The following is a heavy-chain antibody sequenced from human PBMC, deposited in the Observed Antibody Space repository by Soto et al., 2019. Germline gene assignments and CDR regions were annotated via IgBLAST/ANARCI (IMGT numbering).Heavy chain of an antibody. CDR2: ISYDGSNK. D-gene: IGHD1-7*01. V-gene: IGHV3-30*18. J-gene: IGHJ6*02. CDR1: GFTFSSYG. Sequence: GGSLRLSCASSGFTFSSYGMHWVRQAPGKGLEWVAVISYDGSNKYYADSVKGRFTTSRDNSKNTLYLQMSSLKPEDTAVYYCAKDTELQAYYYYYGTDGWGQGTSVTV. CDR3: AKDTELQAYYYYYGTDG.